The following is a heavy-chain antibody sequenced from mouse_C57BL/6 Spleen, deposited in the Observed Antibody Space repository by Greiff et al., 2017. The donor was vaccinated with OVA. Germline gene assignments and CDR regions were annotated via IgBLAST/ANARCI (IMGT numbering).Heavy chain of an antibody. Sequence: QVQLQQPGAELVKPGASVKLSCKASGYTFTSYWMHWVKQRPGQGLEWIGMIHPNSGSTNYNEKFKSKATLTVDKSSSTAYMQLSSLTSEDSAVYYCARSLYYYGSSYCAMDYWGQGTSVTVSS. J-gene: IGHJ4*01. CDR1: GYTFTSYW. CDR2: IHPNSGST. D-gene: IGHD1-1*01. V-gene: IGHV1-64*01. CDR3: ARSLYYYGSSYCAMDY.